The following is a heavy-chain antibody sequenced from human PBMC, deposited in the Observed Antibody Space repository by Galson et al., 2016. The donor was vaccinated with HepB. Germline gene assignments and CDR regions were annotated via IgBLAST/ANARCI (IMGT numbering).Heavy chain of an antibody. CDR1: GFTFSSYA. CDR2: ISYDGSNK. J-gene: IGHJ4*02. V-gene: IGHV3-30-3*01. Sequence: SLRLSCAASGFTFSSYAMYWVRQAPGKGLEWVAVISYDGSNKYYADSVKGRFTISRDNTKNTLYLQMNSLRAEDTAVYYCARVWIAVAGTGSPLDYWGQGTLVTVSS. CDR3: ARVWIAVAGTGSPLDY. D-gene: IGHD6-19*01.